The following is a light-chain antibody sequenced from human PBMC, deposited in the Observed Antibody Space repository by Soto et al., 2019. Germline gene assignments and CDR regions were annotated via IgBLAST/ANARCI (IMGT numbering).Light chain of an antibody. CDR3: QQSYSTPYT. Sequence: DIQMTQSPSSLSASVGDRVTITCRASQIISSFLNWYQQEPGKAPKLLIYGASSLQRGVPSRFSGGGSGTDLTLTLGSLQPEDFATYYCQQSYSTPYTFGQGTELEIK. J-gene: IGKJ2*01. V-gene: IGKV1-39*01. CDR2: GAS. CDR1: QIISSF.